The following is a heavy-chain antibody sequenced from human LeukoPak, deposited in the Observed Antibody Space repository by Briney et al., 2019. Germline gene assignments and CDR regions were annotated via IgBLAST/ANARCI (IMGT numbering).Heavy chain of an antibody. Sequence: GGSLRLSCAASGCTFSRYWIHWVRQAPGKGLEWVSRINPDGSTPTYADSVKGRFTISRDNVKNTVYLQMNSLRVEDTAVYYCARVLSGSWDWFDPWGQGTLVTVSS. CDR3: ARVLSGSWDWFDP. D-gene: IGHD3-22*01. V-gene: IGHV3-74*01. J-gene: IGHJ5*02. CDR1: GCTFSRYW. CDR2: INPDGSTP.